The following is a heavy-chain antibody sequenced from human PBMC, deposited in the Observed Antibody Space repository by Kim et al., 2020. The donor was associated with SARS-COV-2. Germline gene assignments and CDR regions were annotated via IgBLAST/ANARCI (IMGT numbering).Heavy chain of an antibody. V-gene: IGHV3-23*01. J-gene: IGHJ3*02. D-gene: IGHD3-22*01. CDR1: GFTFSTYA. Sequence: GGSLRLSCVGYGFTFSTYAMTWVRQAPGKGLEWVSAISGGGDGTYYADAVKGRFTISRDNAKNTLYLQMNSLGDEDTAVYYCAKRKIDSSGSYGFDIWGQGTMLTVSS. CDR2: ISGGGDGT. CDR3: AKRKIDSSGSYGFDI.